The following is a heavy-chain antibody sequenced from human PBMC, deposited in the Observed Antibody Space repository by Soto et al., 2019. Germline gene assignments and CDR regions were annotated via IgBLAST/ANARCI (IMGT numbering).Heavy chain of an antibody. D-gene: IGHD2-15*01. CDR3: AREEIGGYCGGGTCYYDY. CDR2: ISGSGGTT. CDR1: GFTFSSYT. Sequence: EVQLLESGGGLVQPGGSLRLSCAASGFTFSSYTMSWVRQAPGKGLEWVSPISGSGGTTYYADSVKGRFTISRDNSKNTLYLQMNSLRAEDTAIYYCAREEIGGYCGGGTCYYDYWGQGTLVTVSS. J-gene: IGHJ4*02. V-gene: IGHV3-23*01.